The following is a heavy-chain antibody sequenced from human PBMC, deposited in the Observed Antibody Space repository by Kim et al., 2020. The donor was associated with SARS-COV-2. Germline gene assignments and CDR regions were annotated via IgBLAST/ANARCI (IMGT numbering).Heavy chain of an antibody. CDR2: ISGDGGTT. J-gene: IGHJ6*02. V-gene: IGHV3-43*02. D-gene: IGHD3-10*01. CDR3: AKDNYYYGSGIYDPHPYGMDV. CDR1: GFTFDDYA. Sequence: GGSLRLSCAASGFTFDDYAMHWVRQAPGRGLEWVSLISGDGGTTYYGDSVKGRFTISRDNRKNSLYLQMNSLRSEDTALYYCAKDNYYYGSGIYDPHPYGMDVWGQGTTVTVSS.